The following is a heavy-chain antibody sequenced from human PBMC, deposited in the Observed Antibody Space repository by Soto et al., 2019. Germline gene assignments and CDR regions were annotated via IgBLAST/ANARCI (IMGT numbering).Heavy chain of an antibody. J-gene: IGHJ4*02. Sequence: QVQLVESGGGWFQPGGSRKPSGAALGFTSVSYGRHWVRQAPGKGLEWVAVISYDGSNKYYADSVKGRFTISRDNSKNTLYLQMNSLRAEDTAVYYCAPWFGAFDYWGQGTLVTVSS. CDR1: GFTSVSYG. V-gene: IGHV3-30*03. D-gene: IGHD3-10*01. CDR3: APWFGAFDY. CDR2: ISYDGSNK.